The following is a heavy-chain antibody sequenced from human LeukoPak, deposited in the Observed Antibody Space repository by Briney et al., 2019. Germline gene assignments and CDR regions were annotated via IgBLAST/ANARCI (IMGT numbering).Heavy chain of an antibody. Sequence: PGGSLRLSCAASGFTFSSYGMHWVRQAPGKGLEWVAVISYDGSNKYYADSVKGRFTISRDNSKNTLYLQMNSLRAEDTAVYYCAKGPCGSCSRPASLDYWGQGTLVTVSS. D-gene: IGHD2-15*01. V-gene: IGHV3-30*18. CDR2: ISYDGSNK. CDR1: GFTFSSYG. CDR3: AKGPCGSCSRPASLDY. J-gene: IGHJ4*02.